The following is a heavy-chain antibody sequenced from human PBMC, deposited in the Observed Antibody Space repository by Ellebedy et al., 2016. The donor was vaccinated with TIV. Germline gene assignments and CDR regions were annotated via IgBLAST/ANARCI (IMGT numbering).Heavy chain of an antibody. CDR2: IYYSGST. CDR3: ARMRSYYYNSSVTVFFDY. V-gene: IGHV4-59*01. D-gene: IGHD3-22*01. CDR1: GGSISSYY. Sequence: MPSETLSLTCTVSGGSISSYYWSWIRQPPGKGLEWIGYIYYSGSTNYNPSLKSLVTISVDTSKNLFSLKLSSVTAADTAVYYCARMRSYYYNSSVTVFFDYWGQGTLVTVSS. J-gene: IGHJ4*02.